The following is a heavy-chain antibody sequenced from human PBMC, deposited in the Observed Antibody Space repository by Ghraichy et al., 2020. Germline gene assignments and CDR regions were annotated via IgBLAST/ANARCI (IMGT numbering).Heavy chain of an antibody. Sequence: GGSLRLSCAASKFTFSSYSMNWVRQAPGKGLEWVSYISISSGTIYYADSVRGRFTISRDNAKNSLYLQMNSLRDEDTAVYYCARALLSSDTSVAGFDYWGQGTLVTVSS. D-gene: IGHD3-22*01. CDR3: ARALLSSDTSVAGFDY. V-gene: IGHV3-48*02. CDR1: KFTFSSYS. CDR2: ISISSGTI. J-gene: IGHJ4*02.